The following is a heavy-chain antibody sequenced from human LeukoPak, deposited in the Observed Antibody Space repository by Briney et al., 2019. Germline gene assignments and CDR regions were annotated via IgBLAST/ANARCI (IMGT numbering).Heavy chain of an antibody. CDR2: IIPIFGTA. J-gene: IGHJ6*03. CDR1: GGTFSSYT. CDR3: ARGPAAISYYYYYYMDV. D-gene: IGHD2-2*01. V-gene: IGHV1-69*05. Sequence: SVKVSCKASGGTFSSYTISWVRQAPGQGLEWMGGIIPIFGTANYARKFQGRVTITTDESTSTAYMELSSLRSEDTAVYYCARGPAAISYYYYYYMDVWGKGTTVTVSS.